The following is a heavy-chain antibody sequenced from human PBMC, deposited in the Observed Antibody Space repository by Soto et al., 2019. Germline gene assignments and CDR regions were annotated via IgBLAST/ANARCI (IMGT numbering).Heavy chain of an antibody. J-gene: IGHJ6*02. CDR1: GYSFTSYW. Sequence: PGESLKISCKGSGYSFTSYWISWVRQMPGKGLEWMGRTDPSDSYTNYSPSFQGHVTISADKSISTAYLQWSSLKASDTAMYYCARLAMATRRGYYGMDVWGQGTTVTVSS. CDR3: ARLAMATRRGYYGMDV. CDR2: TDPSDSYT. V-gene: IGHV5-10-1*01. D-gene: IGHD5-12*01.